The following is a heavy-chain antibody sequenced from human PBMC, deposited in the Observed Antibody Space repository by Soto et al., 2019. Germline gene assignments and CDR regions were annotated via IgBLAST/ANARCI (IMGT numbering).Heavy chain of an antibody. CDR1: GDTFKNSV. Sequence: QVQLVQSGVEVKKPGSSVRVSCKASGDTFKNSVISWVRQAPGQGLEWMGGTIPLLGTTDYAQKFEGRLTITTDESTTTAYTEVSRLTSEDTAVYYCVAELDFGKLSVVWGQGTTVIVSS. V-gene: IGHV1-69*01. J-gene: IGHJ6*02. CDR2: TIPLLGTT. CDR3: VAELDFGKLSVV. D-gene: IGHD3-10*01.